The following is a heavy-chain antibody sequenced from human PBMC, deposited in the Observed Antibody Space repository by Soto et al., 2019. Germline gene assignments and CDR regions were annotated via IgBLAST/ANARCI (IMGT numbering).Heavy chain of an antibody. Sequence: GGSLRLSCVASGFTFSSYDMHWVRQATGKGLEWVSAIGTAGDTYYPGSVKGRFTISRENAKNSLYLQMNSLRAGDTAVYYCARARKYCSGGSCYSEAFDIWGQGTMVTVSS. CDR2: IGTAGDT. CDR3: ARARKYCSGGSCYSEAFDI. CDR1: GFTFSSYD. D-gene: IGHD2-15*01. J-gene: IGHJ3*02. V-gene: IGHV3-13*01.